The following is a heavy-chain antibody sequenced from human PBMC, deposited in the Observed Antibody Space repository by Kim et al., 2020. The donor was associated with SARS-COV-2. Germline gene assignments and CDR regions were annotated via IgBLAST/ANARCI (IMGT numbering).Heavy chain of an antibody. CDR3: ARGSLLAAAGTDFQH. V-gene: IGHV1-18*01. CDR2: ISAYNGNT. D-gene: IGHD6-13*01. Sequence: ASVKVSCKASGYTFTSYGISWVRQAPGLGLEWMGWISAYNGNTNYAQKLQGRVTMTTDTSTSTAYMELRSLRSDDTAVYYCARGSLLAAAGTDFQHWGQGTLVTVSS. J-gene: IGHJ1*01. CDR1: GYTFTSYG.